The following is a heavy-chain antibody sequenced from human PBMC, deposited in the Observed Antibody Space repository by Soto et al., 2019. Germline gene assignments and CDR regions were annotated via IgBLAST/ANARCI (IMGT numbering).Heavy chain of an antibody. J-gene: IGHJ4*02. V-gene: IGHV4-31*03. CDR1: GGSISSGGYY. CDR2: IYHSGST. CDR3: ARDAGIRIAAAGLADYYFDY. D-gene: IGHD6-13*01. Sequence: SETLSLTCTVSGGSISSGGYYWSWIRQHPGKGLEWIGYIYHSGSTNYNPSLKSRVTISVDKSKNQFSLKLSSVTAADTAVYYCARDAGIRIAAAGLADYYFDYWGQGTLVTVSS.